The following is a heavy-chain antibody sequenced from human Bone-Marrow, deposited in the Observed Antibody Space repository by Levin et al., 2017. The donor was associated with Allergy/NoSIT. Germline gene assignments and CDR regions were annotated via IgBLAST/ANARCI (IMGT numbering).Heavy chain of an antibody. CDR1: GFTFSYYG. V-gene: IGHV3-49*04. D-gene: IGHD3-10*02. Sequence: PGGSLRLSCKTSGFTFSYYGISWVRQAPGKGLEWVGFIRSNAYGRTTDYAASVKDRFTISRDGSKSIAYLQMNSLKTEDTAVYYCARSTLFGYEFTNYYFDHWGQGTLVTVSS. CDR3: ARSTLFGYEFTNYYFDH. J-gene: IGHJ4*02. CDR2: IRSNAYGRTT.